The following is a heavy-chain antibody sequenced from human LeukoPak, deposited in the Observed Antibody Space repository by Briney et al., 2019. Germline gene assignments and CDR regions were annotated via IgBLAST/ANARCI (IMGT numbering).Heavy chain of an antibody. CDR1: GGSVRSYY. CDR3: ARVLTGKFDY. Sequence: PETLSLTCTVFGGSVRSYYWNWIRQPPGKGLEWIGYIYYSGSTNYNPSLKSRVTISDDTSKNQLSLKLSSVTAADTAVYYCARVLTGKFDYWGQGTLVTVSS. D-gene: IGHD7-27*01. J-gene: IGHJ4*02. CDR2: IYYSGST. V-gene: IGHV4-59*02.